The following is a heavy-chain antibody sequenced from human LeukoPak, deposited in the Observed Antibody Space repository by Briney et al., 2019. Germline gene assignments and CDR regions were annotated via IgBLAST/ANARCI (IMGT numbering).Heavy chain of an antibody. V-gene: IGHV1-46*01. CDR1: GYTFTIYY. CDR2: INPSGGST. CDR3: ASGDLGWLSVSY. Sequence: ASVKVSCKASGYTFTIYYMHWVRQAPGQGLEWMGIINPSGGSTSYAQKFQGRVTMTRDTSTSTVYMELSSLRSEDTAVYYCASGDLGWLSVSYWGQGTLVTVSS. D-gene: IGHD6-19*01. J-gene: IGHJ4*02.